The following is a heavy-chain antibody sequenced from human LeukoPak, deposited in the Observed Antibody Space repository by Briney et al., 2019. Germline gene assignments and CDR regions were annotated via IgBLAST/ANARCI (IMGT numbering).Heavy chain of an antibody. D-gene: IGHD3-22*01. V-gene: IGHV3-7*01. CDR1: GFTLSSYW. CDR2: IKQDGSEK. J-gene: IGHJ4*02. Sequence: GGALRLSCAASGFTLSSYWMSWVRQAPGKGREGVANIKQDGSEKYYVDSVKGRFTISRDNAKNSLYLQMNSLRAEDTAVYYCARDSPYYYDSSGYYYERSYFDYWGQGTLVTVSS. CDR3: ARDSPYYYDSSGYYYERSYFDY.